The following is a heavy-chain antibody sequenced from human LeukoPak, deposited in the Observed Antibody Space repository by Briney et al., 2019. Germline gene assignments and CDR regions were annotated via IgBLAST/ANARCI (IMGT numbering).Heavy chain of an antibody. V-gene: IGHV3-74*01. CDR1: GLRKSSHL. J-gene: IGHJ4*02. CDR3: ASRGSDLILLLVF. D-gene: IGHD2/OR15-2a*01. Sequence: GRSLRLSRAASGLRKSSHLMHWPRQAPGEGPVWVANINSDASGTNYADSVKGRFTISRDNAKNTLDLQMNSLTAEDTGVYYCASRGSDLILLLVFWGQGTRVAVSS. CDR2: INSDASGT.